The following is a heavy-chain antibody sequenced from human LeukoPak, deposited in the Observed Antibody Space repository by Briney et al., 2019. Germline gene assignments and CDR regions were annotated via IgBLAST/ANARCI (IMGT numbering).Heavy chain of an antibody. CDR3: ARALPIDY. V-gene: IGHV3-48*03. J-gene: IGHJ4*02. CDR1: GFTLSSYA. CDR2: ISSSGTTV. Sequence: PGGSLRLSCAASGFTLSSYALNWVRHAPGQGLEWVSYISSSGTTVYCADSVKGRFTTSRDNAENSLYLQMSSLRAEDTAVYYCARALPIDYWGQGTLVTVSP.